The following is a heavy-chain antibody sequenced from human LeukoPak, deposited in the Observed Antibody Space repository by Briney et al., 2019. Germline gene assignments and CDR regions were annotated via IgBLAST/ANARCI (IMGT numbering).Heavy chain of an antibody. Sequence: GGSLRLSCAAPGFMFHDYAIHWVRQAPGKGLEWVSLISGDGGSTFYADSVKGRFTISRDNSKNSLYLQMSSLRSEDTALYYCARESESSGWYDYWGQGTLVTVSS. CDR1: GFMFHDYA. J-gene: IGHJ4*02. CDR2: ISGDGGST. CDR3: ARESESSGWYDY. V-gene: IGHV3-43*02. D-gene: IGHD6-19*01.